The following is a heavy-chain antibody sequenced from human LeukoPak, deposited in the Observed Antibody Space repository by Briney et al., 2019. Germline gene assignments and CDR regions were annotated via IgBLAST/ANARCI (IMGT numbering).Heavy chain of an antibody. CDR3: ARHEPRTRYYFYGMDV. CDR1: GFSFTNSW. J-gene: IGHJ6*02. Sequence: GESLKISCKGSGFSFTNSWISWVRQMPGKGLEWMGIIYPGDSAGDSDTKYGPSFEGQVTISADKSISTAYLQWSRLKATDTAMYYCARHEPRTRYYFYGMDVWGQGTPVAVSS. D-gene: IGHD2-21*01. V-gene: IGHV5-51*01. CDR2: IYPGDSAGDSDT.